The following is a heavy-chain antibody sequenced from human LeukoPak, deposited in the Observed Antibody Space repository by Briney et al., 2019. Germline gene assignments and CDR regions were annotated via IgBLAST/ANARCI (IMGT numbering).Heavy chain of an antibody. CDR2: IIPIFGTA. V-gene: IGHV1-69*13. CDR1: GGTFSSYA. Sequence: VASVKVSCKASGGTFSSYAISWVRQAPGQGLEWMGGIIPIFGTANYAQKFQGRVTITADESTSTAYMELSSLRSEDTAVYYCARGQGGAPHFRAGMDVWGQGTTVTVSS. J-gene: IGHJ6*02. D-gene: IGHD3-3*02. CDR3: ARGQGGAPHFRAGMDV.